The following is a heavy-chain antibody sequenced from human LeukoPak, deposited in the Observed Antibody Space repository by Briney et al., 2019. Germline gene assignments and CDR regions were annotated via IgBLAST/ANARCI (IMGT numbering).Heavy chain of an antibody. V-gene: IGHV1-69*01. CDR3: ARFMVRGPSYYYGMDV. CDR2: ITPIFGTA. D-gene: IGHD3-10*01. CDR1: GGTFGSYA. J-gene: IGHJ6*02. Sequence: SVKVSCKASGGTFGSYAISWVRQAHGQGLEWMGGITPIFGTANYAQKFQGRVTITADESTSTAYMELSSLRSEDMAVYYCARFMVRGPSYYYGMDVWGQGTTVTVSS.